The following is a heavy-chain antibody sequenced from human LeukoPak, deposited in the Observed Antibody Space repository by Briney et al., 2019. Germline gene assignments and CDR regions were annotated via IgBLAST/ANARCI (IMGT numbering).Heavy chain of an antibody. D-gene: IGHD3-3*01. Sequence: GGSLRLSCAASGFTFSSYGMHWVRQAPGKGLEWVAVIWYDGSNKYYADSVKGRFTISRDNSKNTLYLQMNSLRAEDTAVYYCARDFRFLEWLFDYWAREPWSPSPQ. J-gene: IGHJ4*02. V-gene: IGHV3-33*01. CDR2: IWYDGSNK. CDR3: ARDFRFLEWLFDY. CDR1: GFTFSSYG.